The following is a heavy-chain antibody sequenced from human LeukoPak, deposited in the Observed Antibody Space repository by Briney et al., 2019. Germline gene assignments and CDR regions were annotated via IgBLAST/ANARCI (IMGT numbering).Heavy chain of an antibody. Sequence: GGSLRLSCAVSGITLSNYGMTWVRKAPGKGLEWVAGISDTGGRTNYADSVKGRFTISRDNPKNTLYLQMNSLRAEDTAVYFCAKRGVVIRVILVGFHKEAYYFDSWGQGALVTVSS. CDR3: AKRGVVIRVILVGFHKEAYYFDS. V-gene: IGHV3-23*01. CDR1: GITLSNYG. D-gene: IGHD3-22*01. J-gene: IGHJ4*02. CDR2: ISDTGGRT.